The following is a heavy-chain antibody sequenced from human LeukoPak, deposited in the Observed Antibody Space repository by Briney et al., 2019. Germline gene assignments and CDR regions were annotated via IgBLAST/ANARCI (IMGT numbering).Heavy chain of an antibody. CDR3: TRQSGTVTPIDY. CDR1: SGSLSGYS. Sequence: SETLSLTCAVSSGSLSGYSWGWIRQPPGKGVEWVGEISHSGITNYNASLKGRVTISLKKSEIQFSLMLSSVTAPDTAVYYCTRQSGTVTPIDYWSQGTLVTVSS. V-gene: IGHV4-34*01. J-gene: IGHJ4*02. CDR2: ISHSGIT. D-gene: IGHD4-17*01.